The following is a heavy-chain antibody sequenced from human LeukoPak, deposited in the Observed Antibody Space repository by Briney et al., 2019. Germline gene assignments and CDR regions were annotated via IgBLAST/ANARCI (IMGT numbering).Heavy chain of an antibody. CDR2: IYYSGST. CDR1: GGSVSSGSYY. V-gene: IGHV4-61*01. D-gene: IGHD5-12*01. J-gene: IGHJ6*02. CDR3: ARVKGARYSGYDGNYYGMDV. Sequence: SETLSLTCTVSGGSVSSGSYYWSWIRQPPGKGLEWIGYIYYSGSTNYNPSLKSRVTISVDTSKNQFSLKLSSVTAADTAVYSCARVKGARYSGYDGNYYGMDVWGQGTTVTVSS.